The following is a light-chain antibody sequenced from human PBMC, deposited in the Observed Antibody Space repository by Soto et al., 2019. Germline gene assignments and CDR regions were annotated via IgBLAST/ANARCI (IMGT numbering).Light chain of an antibody. V-gene: IGLV2-23*01. CDR1: SSDVGSYNL. Sequence: QAVVTQPASVSGSPGQSITISCTGTSSDVGSYNLVSWYQQHPGKAPKLMIYEGSKRPSGVSNRFSGSKSGNTASLTISGLQTEDEADYHCCSYTGSSTLVIFGGGTQLTVL. CDR2: EGS. J-gene: IGLJ7*01. CDR3: CSYTGSSTLVI.